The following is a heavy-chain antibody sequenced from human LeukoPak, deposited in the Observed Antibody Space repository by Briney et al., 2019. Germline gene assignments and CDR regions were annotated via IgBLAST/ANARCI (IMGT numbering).Heavy chain of an antibody. CDR3: ARPYYDSSGYRFDY. V-gene: IGHV3-30*03. CDR1: GFTFISYG. Sequence: GGSLRLSCAASGFTFISYGMHWVRQAPGKGLEWVAVISKDGSDKKYADSVKGRFIISRDNSRNTLYLQMNSLRAEDTAVYYCARPYYDSSGYRFDYWGQGTLVTVSS. J-gene: IGHJ4*02. D-gene: IGHD3-22*01. CDR2: ISKDGSDK.